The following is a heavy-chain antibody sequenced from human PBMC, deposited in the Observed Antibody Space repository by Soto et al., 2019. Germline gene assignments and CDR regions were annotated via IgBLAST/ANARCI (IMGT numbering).Heavy chain of an antibody. D-gene: IGHD1-26*01. CDR1: GFTVNSSY. J-gene: IGHJ6*02. Sequence: GSLRLSCTASGFTVNSSYVSWVRQAPGKGLEWVSVFYAGGSTYYADSVQGRFTISRDSSKNTVYLQMHSLSAEDTAVYYCAKDEVGAVYYYYYGMDFWGQGTTVTVSS. CDR2: FYAGGST. CDR3: AKDEVGAVYYYYYGMDF. V-gene: IGHV3-66*01.